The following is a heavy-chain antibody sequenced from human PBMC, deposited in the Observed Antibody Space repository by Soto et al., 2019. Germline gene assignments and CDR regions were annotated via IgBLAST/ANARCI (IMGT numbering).Heavy chain of an antibody. CDR3: ARHVDCTTASCYLNYYYYMDV. J-gene: IGHJ6*03. CDR2: VYFSGST. D-gene: IGHD2-2*01. CDR1: GASISSSSYY. Sequence: QLQLQESGPGLVKPSETLSLTCTVSGASISSSSYYWGWIRQSPGKGLEWIGTVYFSGSTYYNPSLKSRVTISADTPMNQFSLKLRFVTAADTAVYYCARHVDCTTASCYLNYYYYMDVWGKGTTVTVSS. V-gene: IGHV4-39*01.